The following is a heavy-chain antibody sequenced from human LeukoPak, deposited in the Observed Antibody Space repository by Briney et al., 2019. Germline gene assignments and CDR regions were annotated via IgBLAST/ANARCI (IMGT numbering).Heavy chain of an antibody. CDR2: ISSSSSYT. D-gene: IGHD3-9*01. J-gene: IGHJ4*02. V-gene: IGHV3-11*06. CDR3: VSSGILTGKTYYFDY. CDR1: GFTFSDYY. Sequence: GGSLRLSCAASGFTFSDYYMSWIRQAPGKGLEWVSYISSSSSYTNYADSVKGRFTISRDNAKNSLYLQMNSLRAEDTAVYYCVSSGILTGKTYYFDYWGQGTLVTVSS.